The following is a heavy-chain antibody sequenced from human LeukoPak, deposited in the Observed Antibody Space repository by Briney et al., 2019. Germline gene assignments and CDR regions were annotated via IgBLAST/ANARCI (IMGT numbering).Heavy chain of an antibody. Sequence: GASVKVSCKASGGTFSSYAISWVRQAPGQGLEWMGGIIPIFGTANYAQKLQGRVTLTADESTSTAYMELSSLRSEDTAVYHCARVGTSYYDSSVMGAFDIWGPGTMVTASS. CDR1: GGTFSSYA. J-gene: IGHJ3*02. CDR3: ARVGTSYYDSSVMGAFDI. CDR2: IIPIFGTA. D-gene: IGHD3-22*01. V-gene: IGHV1-69*13.